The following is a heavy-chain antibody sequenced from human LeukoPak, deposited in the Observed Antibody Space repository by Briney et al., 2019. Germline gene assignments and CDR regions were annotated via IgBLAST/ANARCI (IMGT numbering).Heavy chain of an antibody. CDR2: IYYSGST. Sequence: SEALSLTCTVSGGSISSSSYYWGWIRQPPGKGLEWIGSIYYSGSTYYNPSLKSRVTISVDTSKNQFSLKLSSVTAADTAVYYCARGRRRADYWGQGTLVTVSS. V-gene: IGHV4-39*07. CDR1: GGSISSSSYY. CDR3: ARGRRRADY. D-gene: IGHD6-25*01. J-gene: IGHJ4*02.